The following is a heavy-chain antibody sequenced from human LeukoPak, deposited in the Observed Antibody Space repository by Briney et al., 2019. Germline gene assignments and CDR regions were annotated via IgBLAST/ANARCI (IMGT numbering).Heavy chain of an antibody. CDR3: ARAARVRLDP. V-gene: IGHV4-39*01. CDR1: GGSISSSSYY. D-gene: IGHD2-15*01. CDR2: IYYSGST. J-gene: IGHJ5*02. Sequence: SETLSLTCTVSGGSISSSSYYWGWIRQPPGKGLEWIGSIYYSGSTYYNPSLKSRVTISVDTSKNQFSLKLSSVTAADTAVYYCARAARVRLDPWGQGTLVTVSS.